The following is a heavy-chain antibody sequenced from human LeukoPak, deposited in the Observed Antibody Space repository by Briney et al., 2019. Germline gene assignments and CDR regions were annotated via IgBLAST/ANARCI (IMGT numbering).Heavy chain of an antibody. CDR2: INHSGST. J-gene: IGHJ4*02. CDR3: ARYYYDSSGLDY. D-gene: IGHD3-22*01. CDR1: GGSFSGYY. V-gene: IGHV4-34*01. Sequence: SETLSLTCAVYGGSFSGYYWSWIRQPPGKGLEWIGEINHSGSTNYNPSLKSRVTISVDTSKNQFSLKLSSVTAADTAVYYCARYYYDSSGLDYWGQGTLVTVSS.